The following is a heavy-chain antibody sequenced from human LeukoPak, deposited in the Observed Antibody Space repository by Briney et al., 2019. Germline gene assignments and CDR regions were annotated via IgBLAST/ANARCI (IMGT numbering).Heavy chain of an antibody. Sequence: PSGTLSLTCAVSGGSITSGNWWSWVRQPPGKGLEWIGEIYHSGSTNYNLSLKSRVTISVDKSKNQFSLILNSVTAADTAVYYCARGVPAAGSIRFDPWGQGTLVTVSS. J-gene: IGHJ5*02. V-gene: IGHV4-4*02. CDR3: ARGVPAAGSIRFDP. CDR1: GGSITSGNW. D-gene: IGHD6-13*01. CDR2: IYHSGST.